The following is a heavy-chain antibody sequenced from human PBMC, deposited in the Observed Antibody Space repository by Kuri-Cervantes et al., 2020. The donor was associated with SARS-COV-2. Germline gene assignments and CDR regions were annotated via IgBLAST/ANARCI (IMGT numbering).Heavy chain of an antibody. D-gene: IGHD3-3*01. CDR2: ISSSGSTT. J-gene: IGHJ6*02. CDR1: GFTFSSYE. CDR3: AKDLYYDFWSGYGPFGMDV. Sequence: GESLKISCAVSGFTFSSYEMNWVRQAPGKGLEWVSYISSSGSTTYYADSVKGRFTISRDNSKNTLYLQMNSPRAEDTAVYYCAKDLYYDFWSGYGPFGMDVWGQGTTVTVSS. V-gene: IGHV3-48*03.